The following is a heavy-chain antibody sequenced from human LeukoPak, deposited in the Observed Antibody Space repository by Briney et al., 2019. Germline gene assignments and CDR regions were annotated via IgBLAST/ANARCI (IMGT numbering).Heavy chain of an antibody. Sequence: GGSLRLSCAASGFTFSSYWMHWVRQAPGKGLVWVSRINSDGSSTSYADSVKGRFTISRDNAKNTLYLQMNSLRAEDTAVYYCARGPHLEWLSHYYYYGMDVWGQGTTVTVSS. CDR1: GFTFSSYW. CDR3: ARGPHLEWLSHYYYYGMDV. CDR2: INSDGSST. J-gene: IGHJ6*02. V-gene: IGHV3-74*01. D-gene: IGHD3-3*01.